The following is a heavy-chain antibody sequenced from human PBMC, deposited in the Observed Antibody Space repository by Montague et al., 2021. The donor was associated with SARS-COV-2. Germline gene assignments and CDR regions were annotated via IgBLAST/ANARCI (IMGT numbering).Heavy chain of an antibody. Sequence: ALYPQKFQGRVTITRDMSTNTAYMELSSLRLEYTAVYYCAANWNLDFWGQGTLVTVSS. J-gene: IGHJ4*02. CDR2: A. D-gene: IGHD1-1*01. V-gene: IGHV1-58*01. CDR3: AANWNLDF.